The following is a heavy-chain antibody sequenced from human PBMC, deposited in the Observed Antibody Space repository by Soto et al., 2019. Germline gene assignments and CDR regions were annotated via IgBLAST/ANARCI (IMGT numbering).Heavy chain of an antibody. CDR3: ARKYCSGGSCNLGIDY. CDR1: GFTFSSYG. D-gene: IGHD2-15*01. CDR2: IWYDESNK. J-gene: IGHJ4*02. V-gene: IGHV3-33*01. Sequence: QVQLVESGGGVVQPGRSLRLSCAASGFTFSSYGMHWVRQAPGKGLEWVAVIWYDESNKYYADSVKGRFTISRDNSKNTLYLQMNSLRVEDTAVYYCARKYCSGGSCNLGIDYWGQGTLATVSS.